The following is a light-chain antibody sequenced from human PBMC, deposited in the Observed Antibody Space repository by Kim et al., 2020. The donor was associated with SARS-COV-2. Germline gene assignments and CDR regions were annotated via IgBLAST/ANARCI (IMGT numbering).Light chain of an antibody. CDR1: QSVSSNF. CDR3: QQYATSPET. J-gene: IGKJ1*01. CDR2: SAS. Sequence: ENVLTQSPGTLPLSPGERATLSCRASQSVSSNFLAWYQQKAGQAPRLLIDSASSRASGIPDRFSGSGSGTDFTLTISTLEPEDFAVYYCQQYATSPETFGQGTKVEIK. V-gene: IGKV3-20*01.